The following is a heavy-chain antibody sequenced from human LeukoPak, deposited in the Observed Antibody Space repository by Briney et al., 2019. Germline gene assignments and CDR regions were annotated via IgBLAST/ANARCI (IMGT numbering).Heavy chain of an antibody. CDR1: GFTFSSYA. Sequence: GGSLRLSCAASGFTFSSYAMSWVRQAPGKGLEWVSGISWNSGSIGYADSVKGRFTISRDNAKNSLYLQMNSLRAEDTALYYCAKGTSVRGVTPFDYWGQGTLVTVSS. J-gene: IGHJ4*02. CDR3: AKGTSVRGVTPFDY. V-gene: IGHV3-9*01. D-gene: IGHD3-10*01. CDR2: ISWNSGSI.